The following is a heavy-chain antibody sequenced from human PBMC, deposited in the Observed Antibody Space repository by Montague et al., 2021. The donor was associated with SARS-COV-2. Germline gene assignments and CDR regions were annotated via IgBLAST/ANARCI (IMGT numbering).Heavy chain of an antibody. V-gene: IGHV4-39*01. J-gene: IGHJ4*02. CDR3: ARRRLREDYFDF. CDR2: VYYSGYT. Sequence: SETLSLTCTVSGDSVSSSDHYWGWIRQPPGKGLEWPGIVYYSGYTYYNPSVKGRVTISIDASKNQFSLKLNSLTATDMAIYHCARRRLREDYFDFWGQGTLLTVSS. CDR1: GDSVSSSDHY. D-gene: IGHD4-17*01.